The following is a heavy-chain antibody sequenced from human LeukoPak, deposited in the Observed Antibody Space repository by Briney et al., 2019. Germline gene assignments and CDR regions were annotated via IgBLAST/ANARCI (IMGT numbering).Heavy chain of an antibody. CDR1: GGSFSGYY. V-gene: IGHV4-34*01. CDR2: INHSGST. D-gene: IGHD3-22*01. Sequence: KASETLSLTCAVYGGSFSGYYWSWIRQPPGKGLEWIGEINHSGSTNYNPSLKSRVTISVDTSKNQFSLKLSSVTAADTAVYYCVSLGNPYYYDSSGYRLPSDYWGQGTLVTVSS. J-gene: IGHJ4*02. CDR3: VSLGNPYYYDSSGYRLPSDY.